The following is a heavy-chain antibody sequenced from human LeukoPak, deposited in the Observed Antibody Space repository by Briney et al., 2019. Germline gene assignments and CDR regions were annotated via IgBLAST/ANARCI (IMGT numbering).Heavy chain of an antibody. D-gene: IGHD6-19*01. CDR1: GYTFTNYG. CDR3: ARDSGYSIGWYY. V-gene: IGHV1-18*01. J-gene: IGHJ4*02. CDR2: ISAYNGNT. Sequence: ASVKVSCKASGYTFTNYGINWVRQAPGQGLEWMGWISAYNGNTNYAQKLRGRVTMTTDTSTSTAYMELRSLRSDDTALYYCARDSGYSIGWYYWGQGTLVTVSS.